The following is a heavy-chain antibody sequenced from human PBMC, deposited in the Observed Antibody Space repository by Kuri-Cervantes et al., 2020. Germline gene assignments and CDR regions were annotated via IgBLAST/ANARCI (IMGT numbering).Heavy chain of an antibody. Sequence: LSLTCAASGFTLSSYWMSWVRQAPGKGLEWVANIKQDGSEKYYVDSVKGRFTISRDNAKNSLYLQMNSLRAEDTALYYCAKDLEWELLGYFDYWGQGTLVTVSS. CDR3: AKDLEWELLGYFDY. J-gene: IGHJ4*02. D-gene: IGHD1-26*01. CDR2: IKQDGSEK. CDR1: GFTLSSYW. V-gene: IGHV3-7*03.